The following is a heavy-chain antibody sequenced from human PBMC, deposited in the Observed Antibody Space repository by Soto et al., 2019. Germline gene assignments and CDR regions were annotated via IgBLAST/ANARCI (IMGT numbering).Heavy chain of an antibody. V-gene: IGHV3-23*01. CDR2: IRGSGEST. CDR1: GFTFRNFA. J-gene: IGHJ4*02. CDR3: AKGNCGGACSTDN. D-gene: IGHD2-21*01. Sequence: EVQLLESGGHLAQPGGSLRLSCAASGFTFRNFAMSWARHAPGKGLEWVSGIRGSGESTYYADSVKGRFTISRDNSKNILYLQMNSLSAEDTAVYYCAKGNCGGACSTDNWGQGTLVTVSS.